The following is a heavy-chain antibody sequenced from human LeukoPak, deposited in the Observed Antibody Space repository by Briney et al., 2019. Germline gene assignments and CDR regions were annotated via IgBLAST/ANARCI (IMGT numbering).Heavy chain of an antibody. CDR1: GFTFSSYS. CDR2: INHSGST. Sequence: PGGSLRLSCAASGFTFSSYSMNWVRQPPGKGLEWIGEINHSGSTNYNPSLKSRVTISVDTSKNQFSLKLSSVTAADTAVYYCARGGGSFDYWGQGTLVTVSS. J-gene: IGHJ4*02. CDR3: ARGGGSFDY. V-gene: IGHV4-34*01. D-gene: IGHD3-16*01.